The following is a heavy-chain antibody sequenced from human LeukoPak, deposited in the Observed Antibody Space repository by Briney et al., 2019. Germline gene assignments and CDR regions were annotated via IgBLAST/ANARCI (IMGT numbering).Heavy chain of an antibody. CDR3: ARTLKSHNWNDEGEYFDY. J-gene: IGHJ4*02. V-gene: IGHV4-4*08. CDR2: IYKDGST. CDR1: GDSISSSY. Sequence: PSETLSLTCTVSGDSISSSYWSWIRQSPGKGLEWIGRIYKDGSTIYNPSLKSRVTISIDTSRNQFSLKLSSVTAADTAVYYCARTLKSHNWNDEGEYFDYWGQGTLVTVSS. D-gene: IGHD1-20*01.